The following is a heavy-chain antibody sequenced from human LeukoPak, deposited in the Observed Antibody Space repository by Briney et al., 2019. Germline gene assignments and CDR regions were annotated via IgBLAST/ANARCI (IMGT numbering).Heavy chain of an antibody. CDR2: IYYSGST. D-gene: IGHD6-13*01. Sequence: SETLSLTCTVSGGSISSYYWSWIRQPPGKGLEWIGYIYYSGSTNYNPSLKSRVTMSVDTSKNQFSLKLSSVTAADTAVYYCARDGGYSSSFLGQKRYWYFDLWGRGTLVTVSS. CDR3: ARDGGYSSSFLGQKRYWYFDL. V-gene: IGHV4-59*12. CDR1: GGSISSYY. J-gene: IGHJ2*01.